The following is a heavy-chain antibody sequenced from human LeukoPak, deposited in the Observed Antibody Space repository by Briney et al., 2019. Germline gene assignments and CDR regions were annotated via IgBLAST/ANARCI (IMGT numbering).Heavy chain of an antibody. CDR2: IYYSGNT. CDR1: GGSISSSSCY. Sequence: PSETLSLTCTVSGGSISSSSCYWGWIRQPPRNGLEWIGIIYYSGNTYYNPSLKSRVTISIDTSKNQFSLRLRSVTAADTAVYYCARLQYCSGGSCYGGFDYWGQGTLVTASS. J-gene: IGHJ4*02. D-gene: IGHD2-15*01. CDR3: ARLQYCSGGSCYGGFDY. V-gene: IGHV4-39*01.